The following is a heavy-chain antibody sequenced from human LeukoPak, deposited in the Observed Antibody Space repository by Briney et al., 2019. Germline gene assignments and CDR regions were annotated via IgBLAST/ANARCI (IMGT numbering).Heavy chain of an antibody. V-gene: IGHV3-30-3*01. CDR2: ISYDGSNK. CDR3: ARDPGYCRGGTCYSRFDY. D-gene: IGHD2-15*01. Sequence: PGGSLRLSCAASGFTFSDYYMSWIRQAPGKGLEWVALISYDGSNKYYADSVSGRFTISRDNSKNTMYMQLNSLRAEDTAVYYCARDPGYCRGGTCYSRFDYWGQGTLVTVSS. J-gene: IGHJ4*02. CDR1: GFTFSDYY.